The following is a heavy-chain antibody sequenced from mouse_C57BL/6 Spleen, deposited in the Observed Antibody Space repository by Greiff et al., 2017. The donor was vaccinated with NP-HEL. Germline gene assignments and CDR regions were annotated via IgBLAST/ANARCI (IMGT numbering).Heavy chain of an antibody. CDR1: GYTFTDYY. CDR3: ARRGELGRDYAMDD. J-gene: IGHJ4*01. V-gene: IGHV1-19*01. CDR2: LTPYNGGT. Sequence: EVKLQQSGPVLVKPGASVKMSCKASGYTFTDYYMYWVKQSHGKRLEWIGVLTPYNGGTSSNQKFTGQAPLTVDKSSSAAYMELNSLTSEDSAVYYCARRGELGRDYAMDDWGQETSVTVSS. D-gene: IGHD4-1*01.